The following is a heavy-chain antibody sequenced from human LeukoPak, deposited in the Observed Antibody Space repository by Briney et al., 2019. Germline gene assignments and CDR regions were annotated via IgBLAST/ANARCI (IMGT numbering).Heavy chain of an antibody. CDR1: GFTFSSYA. CDR2: ISYDGSNK. D-gene: IGHD2/OR15-2a*01. V-gene: IGHV3-30*01. CDR3: ARDSGNIYYYIDV. J-gene: IGHJ6*03. Sequence: GGSLRLSCAASGFTFSSYAMHWVRQAPGKGLEWVATISYDGSNKYYADSVKGLFTISRDNSKNTPYLRMNSLRAEDTAGYYCARDSGNIYYYIDVWGKETTVTVSS.